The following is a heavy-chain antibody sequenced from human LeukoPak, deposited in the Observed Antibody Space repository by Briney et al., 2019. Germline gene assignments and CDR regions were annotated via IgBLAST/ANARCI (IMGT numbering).Heavy chain of an antibody. CDR3: ARGEEVLGYCSSTTCYAFDY. Sequence: GGSLRLSCAASGFTFSSYAMHWVRRAPGKGLEYVSAISSNGGSTYYANSVKGRFTISRDNSKNTLYLQMGSLRAEDMAVYHCARGEEVLGYCSSTTCYAFDYWGQGTLVAVSS. CDR2: ISSNGGST. V-gene: IGHV3-64*01. D-gene: IGHD2-2*01. CDR1: GFTFSSYA. J-gene: IGHJ4*02.